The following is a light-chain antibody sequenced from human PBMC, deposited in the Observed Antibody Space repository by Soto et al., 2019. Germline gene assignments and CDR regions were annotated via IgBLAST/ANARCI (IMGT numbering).Light chain of an antibody. CDR1: RYIRDF. V-gene: IGKV1-33*01. J-gene: IGKJ2*01. CDR3: QRYDNLPPYI. CDR2: DAS. Sequence: EIQMTQSPSSLSVSVGCTVTMTCQASRYIRDFLNWYQQKPGKAPKLLIFDASNLEEGVPPRFSGSGSGTHFTFSINSLQPEDVATYYCQRYDNLPPYIFGQGTKVDIK.